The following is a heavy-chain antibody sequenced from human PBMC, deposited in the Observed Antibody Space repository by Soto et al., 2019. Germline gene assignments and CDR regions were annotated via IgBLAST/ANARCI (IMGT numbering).Heavy chain of an antibody. CDR2: ISYDGSNK. Sequence: PVGSLRLSCAASGFTFSSYAMHWVRQAPGKGLEWVAVISYDGSNKYYADSVKGRFTISRDNAKNSLYLQMNSLRAEDTAVYYCAREYSSGWYHAFDIWGQGTMVTVSS. CDR3: AREYSSGWYHAFDI. CDR1: GFTFSSYA. D-gene: IGHD6-19*01. J-gene: IGHJ3*02. V-gene: IGHV3-30-3*01.